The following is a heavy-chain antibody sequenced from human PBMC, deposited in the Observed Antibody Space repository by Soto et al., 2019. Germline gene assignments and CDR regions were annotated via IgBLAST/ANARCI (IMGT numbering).Heavy chain of an antibody. CDR2: ISGYNGIT. V-gene: IGHV1-18*01. CDR1: GYTFSNYG. CDR3: VREGQLGF. J-gene: IGHJ4*02. Sequence: QVQLVQSGAEVKKPGASVKVSCKASGYTFSNYGFSWVRQAPGQGLEWMGWISGYNGITNYAERLQGRVTMTTDTSTSTAYMELKSLRYDDTAVYYCVREGQLGFWGQGTPVTVSS. D-gene: IGHD6-6*01.